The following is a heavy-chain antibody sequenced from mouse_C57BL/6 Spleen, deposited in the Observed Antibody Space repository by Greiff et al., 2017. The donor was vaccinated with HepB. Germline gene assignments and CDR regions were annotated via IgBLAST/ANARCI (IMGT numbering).Heavy chain of an antibody. J-gene: IGHJ4*01. CDR1: GYSITSGYY. Sequence: EVQLVESGPGLVKPSQSLSLTCSVTGYSITSGYYWNWIRQFPGNKLEWMGYISYDGSNNYNPSLKNRISITRDTSKNQFFLKLNSVTTEDTATYYCARERTDYAMDYWGQGTSVTVSS. CDR3: ARERTDYAMDY. V-gene: IGHV3-6*01. CDR2: ISYDGSN.